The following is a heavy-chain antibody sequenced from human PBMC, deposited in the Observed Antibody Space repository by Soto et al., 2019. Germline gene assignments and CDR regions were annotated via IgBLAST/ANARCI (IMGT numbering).Heavy chain of an antibody. CDR3: AREGGESSDGLYYFVS. V-gene: IGHV4-30-4*01. D-gene: IGHD3-16*01. CDR2: IYYSGNT. J-gene: IGHJ4*02. Sequence: SETLSLTCTVSGGSTSSDNYWSWIRQPPGKGLEWIGHIYYSGNTDYNPSLKSRLAISIDTSKNQFSLKLSSVTAADTAVYFCAREGGESSDGLYYFVSLGQGSLVTVSS. CDR1: GGSTSSDNY.